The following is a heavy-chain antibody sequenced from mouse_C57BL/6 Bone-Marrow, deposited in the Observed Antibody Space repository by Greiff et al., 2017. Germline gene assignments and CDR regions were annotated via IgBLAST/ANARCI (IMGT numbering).Heavy chain of an antibody. D-gene: IGHD1-1*01. CDR3: AEFISGYFDY. V-gene: IGHV1-81*01. CDR1: GYTFTSYG. J-gene: IGHJ2*01. CDR2: LYPRSGNT. Sequence: VKLMESGAELARPGASVKLSCKASGYTFTSYGISWVKQRTGQGLAWIGELYPRSGNTYYNEKFKGKATLTADKSSSTAYMELRSLTSEDSAVYFCAEFISGYFDYWGQGTTLTVSS.